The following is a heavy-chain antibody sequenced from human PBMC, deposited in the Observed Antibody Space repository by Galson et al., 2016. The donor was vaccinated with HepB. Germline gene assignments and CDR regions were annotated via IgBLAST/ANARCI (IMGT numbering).Heavy chain of an antibody. D-gene: IGHD3-16*01. CDR3: AGGPDLDY. CDR2: IYSGSTT. CDR1: GLSVSSNY. J-gene: IGHJ4*02. Sequence: SLRLSCAASGLSVSSNYMSWVRQAPGKGLEWISIIYSGSTTHHADSVKGRFTISKDTSRNMVFLQMSGLRVEDTATYFCAGGPDLDYWGQGILVTVSA. V-gene: IGHV3-53*01.